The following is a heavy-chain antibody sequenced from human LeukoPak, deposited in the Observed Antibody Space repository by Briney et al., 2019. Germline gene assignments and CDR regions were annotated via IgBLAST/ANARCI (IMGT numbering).Heavy chain of an antibody. CDR2: IIPIFGTA. CDR3: ARYVVDGTDAFDI. D-gene: IGHD2-21*01. Sequence: SVKVSCKASGGTFSSYAISWVRQAPGQGLEWMGGIIPIFGTANYAQKFQGRVTITADESTSTAYMGLSSLRSEDTAVYYCARYVVDGTDAFDIWGQGTMVTVSS. CDR1: GGTFSSYA. V-gene: IGHV1-69*13. J-gene: IGHJ3*02.